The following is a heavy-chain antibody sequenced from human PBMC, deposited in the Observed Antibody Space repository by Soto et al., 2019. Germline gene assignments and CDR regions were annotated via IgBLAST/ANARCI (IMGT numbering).Heavy chain of an antibody. CDR1: GFTFSSYG. Sequence: QVQLVESGGGVVQPGRSLRLSCAAFGFTFSSYGMHWVGQAPGKGLERVAVISYDGSNKYYADSVKGRFTISRDNSKNALYLQMNSLRAEDTAVYYCAKESREWLWLFDYWGQGTLVTVSS. CDR3: AKESREWLWLFDY. J-gene: IGHJ4*02. D-gene: IGHD3-3*01. V-gene: IGHV3-30*18. CDR2: ISYDGSNK.